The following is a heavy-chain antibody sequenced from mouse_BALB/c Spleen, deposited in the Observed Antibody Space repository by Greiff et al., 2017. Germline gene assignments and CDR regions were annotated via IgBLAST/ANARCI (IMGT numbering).Heavy chain of an antibody. Sequence: QVQLQQSGAELVRPGTSVKISCKASGYAFTNYWLGWVKQRPGHGLEWIGDIYPGSGNTYYNEKFKGKATLTADKSSSTAYMQLSSLTSEDSAVYFCARTRGTTATAMDYWGQGTSVTVSS. V-gene: IGHV1-63*01. D-gene: IGHD1-2*01. CDR2: IYPGSGNT. CDR1: GYAFTNYW. CDR3: ARTRGTTATAMDY. J-gene: IGHJ4*01.